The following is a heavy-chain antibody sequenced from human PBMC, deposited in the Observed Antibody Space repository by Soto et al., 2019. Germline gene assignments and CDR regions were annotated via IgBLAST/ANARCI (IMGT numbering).Heavy chain of an antibody. CDR1: GGSISSYY. Sequence: QVQLQESGPGLVQPSKTLSLPCTVSGGSISSYYWCWIRQPPGKELQYIGYIYYSGSTNYNPSLKRRITSSDDTSPNQFSLTLSSETGTDAAVYYCARGWWEREGYVMDVWGQETTVTVSS. D-gene: IGHD1-26*01. J-gene: IGHJ6*02. CDR3: ARGWWEREGYVMDV. V-gene: IGHV4-59*08. CDR2: IYYSGST.